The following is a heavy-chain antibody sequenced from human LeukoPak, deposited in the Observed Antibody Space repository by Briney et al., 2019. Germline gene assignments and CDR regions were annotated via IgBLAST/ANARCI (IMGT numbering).Heavy chain of an antibody. Sequence: KPSETLSLTCTVSGGSISSSSYYWGWIRQPPGKGLEWIGSIYYSGSTYYNPSLKSRVTISVDTSKNQFSLKLSSVTAADTAVYYCARHGLSDITMILPWGQGTLVAVSS. CDR2: IYYSGST. CDR1: GGSISSSSYY. V-gene: IGHV4-39*01. J-gene: IGHJ5*02. CDR3: ARHGLSDITMILP. D-gene: IGHD3-22*01.